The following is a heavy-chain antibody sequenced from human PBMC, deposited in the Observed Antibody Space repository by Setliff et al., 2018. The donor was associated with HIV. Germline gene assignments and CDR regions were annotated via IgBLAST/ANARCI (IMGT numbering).Heavy chain of an antibody. V-gene: IGHV4-39*02. CDR3: AMTLRLFDWGYMDV. J-gene: IGHJ6*03. CDR2: VHYTGSS. CDR1: GVAISGSTYY. D-gene: IGHD3-9*01. Sequence: PSETLSLTCAATGVAISGSTYYRAWIRQSPGRGLQWIGSVHYTGSSYRNPSLKSRLTISIDTSRNHFSLNLTTVTAAATAVYYCAMTLRLFDWGYMDVWGKGTTVTVSS.